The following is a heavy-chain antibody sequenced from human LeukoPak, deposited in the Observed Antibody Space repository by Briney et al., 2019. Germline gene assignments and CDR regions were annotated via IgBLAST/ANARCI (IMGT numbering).Heavy chain of an antibody. CDR1: GFTFSSYA. CDR3: ARTSKYSSSRYLDY. D-gene: IGHD6-13*01. V-gene: IGHV3-23*01. Sequence: GGSLRLSCAASGFTFSSYAMSWVRQAPGKGLEWVSAISGSGGSTYYADSVKGRFTISRDNSKNTLYLQMNSLRAEDTAVYYCARTSKYSSSRYLDYWGQGTLVTVSS. CDR2: ISGSGGST. J-gene: IGHJ4*02.